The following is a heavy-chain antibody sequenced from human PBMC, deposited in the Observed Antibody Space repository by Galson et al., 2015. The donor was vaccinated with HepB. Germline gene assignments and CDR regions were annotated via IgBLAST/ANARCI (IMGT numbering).Heavy chain of an antibody. CDR3: ARAKYLYSTFDY. Sequence: SVKVSCKASGYTFTGYYMHWVRQAPGQGLEWMGWINPNSGGTNYAQKFQDWVTMTRDTSISTAYMKLSRLRSNDTAVYFCARAKYLYSTFDYWGQGALVTVSS. CDR1: GYTFTGYY. V-gene: IGHV1-2*04. J-gene: IGHJ4*02. CDR2: INPNSGGT. D-gene: IGHD5-18*01.